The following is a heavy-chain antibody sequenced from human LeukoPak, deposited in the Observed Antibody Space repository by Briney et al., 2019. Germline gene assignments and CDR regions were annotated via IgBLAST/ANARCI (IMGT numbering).Heavy chain of an antibody. J-gene: IGHJ4*02. CDR3: AKDRPLYSSSLYFDY. V-gene: IGHV3-30*02. Sequence: PGGSLRLSCAASGFTFSSYGMHWVRQAPGKGLEWVAFIRYDGSNKYYADSVKGRFTISRDNSKNTLYLQMNSLRAEDTAVYYCAKDRPLYSSSLYFDYWGQGTLVTVSS. CDR2: IRYDGSNK. D-gene: IGHD6-6*01. CDR1: GFTFSSYG.